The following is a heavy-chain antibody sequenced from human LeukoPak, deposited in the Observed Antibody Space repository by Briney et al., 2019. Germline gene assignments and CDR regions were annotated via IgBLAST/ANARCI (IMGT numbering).Heavy chain of an antibody. CDR1: RFTFRSYA. Sequence: GGSLRLSCAASRFTFRSYAMSSVRQAPGERLEWVSTISGSGGSTYYADSVKGRFTISRDNSKNTLYLQMNGLRAEDTAVYYCATFVVVVSATPGVGYFDYWGQGTLVTVSS. J-gene: IGHJ4*02. CDR2: ISGSGGST. V-gene: IGHV3-23*01. CDR3: ATFVVVVSATPGVGYFDY. D-gene: IGHD2-15*01.